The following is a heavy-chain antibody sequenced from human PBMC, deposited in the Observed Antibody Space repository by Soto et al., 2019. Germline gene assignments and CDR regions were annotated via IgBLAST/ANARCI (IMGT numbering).Heavy chain of an antibody. Sequence: SSETLSLTCTVSGGSISSSSYYWGWIRQPPGKGLEWIGSIYYSGSTYYNPSLKSRVTISVDTSKNQFSLKLSSVTAADTAVYYCARHAEYDILTGYPPAFDYWGQGTLVTVSS. D-gene: IGHD3-9*01. CDR1: GGSISSSSYY. CDR2: IYYSGST. CDR3: ARHAEYDILTGYPPAFDY. V-gene: IGHV4-39*01. J-gene: IGHJ4*02.